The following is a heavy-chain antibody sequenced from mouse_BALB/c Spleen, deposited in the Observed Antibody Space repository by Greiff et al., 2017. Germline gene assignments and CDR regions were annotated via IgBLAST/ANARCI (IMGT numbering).Heavy chain of an antibody. CDR2: ISYSGST. Sequence: EVKLAESGPGLVKPSQSLSLTCTVTGYSITSDYAWNWIRQFPGNKLEWMGYISYSGSTSYNPSLKSRISITRDTSKNQFFLQLNSVTTEDTATYYCARELQNFDVWGAGTTVTVSS. J-gene: IGHJ1*01. V-gene: IGHV3-2*02. CDR1: GYSITSDYA. CDR3: ARELQNFDV.